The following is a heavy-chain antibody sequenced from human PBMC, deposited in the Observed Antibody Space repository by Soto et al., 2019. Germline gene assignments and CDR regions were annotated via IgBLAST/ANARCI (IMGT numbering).Heavy chain of an antibody. J-gene: IGHJ5*02. D-gene: IGHD2-15*01. CDR2: INHSGST. CDR1: GGSFSGDY. V-gene: IGHV4-34*01. Sequence: QVQLQQWGAGLLKPSETLSLTCAVYGGSFSGDYWSWIRQPPGKGLEWIGEINHSGSTNYNPSLKSRVNISVDTSKNQFSLKLRSVTAADTAVYYCASRGGTTYNWFDPWGQGTLVTGSS. CDR3: ASRGGTTYNWFDP.